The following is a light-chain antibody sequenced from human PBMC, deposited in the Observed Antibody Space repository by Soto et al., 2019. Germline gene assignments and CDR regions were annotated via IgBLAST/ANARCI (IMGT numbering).Light chain of an antibody. CDR1: QSIRTW. V-gene: IGKV1-5*01. J-gene: IGKJ2*01. CDR2: DAS. Sequence: IQMTQSPSTLSASVGDRVTITCRASQSIRTWLAWYQQRPGRAPKLLIYDASTWESGVPSRFSGSGSGTEFTLTISSLQPDDFATYYCQQYNSNWNTFGQGTKLEIK. CDR3: QQYNSNWNT.